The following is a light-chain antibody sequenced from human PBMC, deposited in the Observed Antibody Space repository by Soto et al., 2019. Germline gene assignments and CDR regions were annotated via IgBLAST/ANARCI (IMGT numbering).Light chain of an antibody. CDR1: SSDIGAGYG. Sequence: QSVLTQPPSVSGAPGQRVTISCTGSSSDIGAGYGVHWYQQLPAKAPKLLIHGNNGRPSGVPDRFSASKSGTSASLAITGLQAVNESDDYCHSYDSTLTAVIFGGGPKVTVL. J-gene: IGLJ2*01. V-gene: IGLV1-40*01. CDR3: HSYDSTLTAVI. CDR2: GNN.